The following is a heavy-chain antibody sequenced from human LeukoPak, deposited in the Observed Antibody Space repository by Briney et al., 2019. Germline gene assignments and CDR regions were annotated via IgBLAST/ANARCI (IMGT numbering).Heavy chain of an antibody. J-gene: IGHJ5*02. CDR1: GFTVSSNY. CDR2: ISSSSNYI. D-gene: IGHD3-10*01. CDR3: ARDRESVEGP. V-gene: IGHV3-21*01. Sequence: TGGSLRLSCAASGFTVSSNYMSWVRQAPGKGLEWVSSISSSSNYIYYADSVKGRFTISRDNAKNSLYLQMNSLTAEDTAVYYCARDRESVEGPWGQGTLVTVSS.